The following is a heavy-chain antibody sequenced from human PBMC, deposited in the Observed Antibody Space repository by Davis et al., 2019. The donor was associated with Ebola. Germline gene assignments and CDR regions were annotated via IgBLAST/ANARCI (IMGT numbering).Heavy chain of an antibody. Sequence: PGGSLTLSYAASGFTFSSSAMGWVRQAPGKGLEWVSTISYSGENYADSVKGRFTVSRDDFNSALFLQMNSLRVEDTAIYYCVKGLYLFDLWGQGTPVTVSS. CDR3: VKGLYLFDL. V-gene: IGHV3-23*01. D-gene: IGHD5/OR15-5a*01. CDR2: ISYSGE. J-gene: IGHJ4*02. CDR1: GFTFSSSA.